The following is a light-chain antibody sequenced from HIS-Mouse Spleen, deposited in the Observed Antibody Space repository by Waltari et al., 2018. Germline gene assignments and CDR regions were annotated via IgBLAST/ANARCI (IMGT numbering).Light chain of an antibody. J-gene: IGLJ3*02. Sequence: SSELTQDPAVSVALGQTVRITCQGDSLRSYYASWYQQKPGQAPVLGIYGKNNRPPGLPDRFSGSSSGNTASLTITGAQAEDEADYYCNSRDSSGNHWVFGGGTKLTVL. CDR1: SLRSYY. CDR2: GKN. V-gene: IGLV3-19*01. CDR3: NSRDSSGNHWV.